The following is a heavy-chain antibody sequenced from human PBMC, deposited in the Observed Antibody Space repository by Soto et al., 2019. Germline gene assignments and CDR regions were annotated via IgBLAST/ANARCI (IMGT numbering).Heavy chain of an antibody. CDR1: GVTVSSNY. CDR2: IYSGGST. Sequence: EVQLVESGGGLVQPGGSLRLSCAASGVTVSSNYMSWVGQAPGKGLEWVSVIYSGGSTYYADSVKGRFTISRDNSKNTLYLQMNSLRAVDTAMYYCARHGYNYGGGYFDYWGQGTLVTVSS. CDR3: ARHGYNYGGGYFDY. V-gene: IGHV3-66*04. J-gene: IGHJ4*02. D-gene: IGHD5-18*01.